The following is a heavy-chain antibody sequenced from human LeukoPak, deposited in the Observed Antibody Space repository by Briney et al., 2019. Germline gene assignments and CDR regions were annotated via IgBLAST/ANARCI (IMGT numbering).Heavy chain of an antibody. J-gene: IGHJ5*02. Sequence: PGGSLRHSCAASGFTFSSYAMSWVRPAPRKGLAWVSAVSGSGGGPYYADSAKGRFTISTDKSKSTLYLQMNSLRAEETAVYYCAKGWTAMTPFGNLFDRWGQGTLVTVSS. CDR2: VSGSGGGP. D-gene: IGHD5-18*01. V-gene: IGHV3-23*01. CDR1: GFTFSSYA. CDR3: AKGWTAMTPFGNLFDR.